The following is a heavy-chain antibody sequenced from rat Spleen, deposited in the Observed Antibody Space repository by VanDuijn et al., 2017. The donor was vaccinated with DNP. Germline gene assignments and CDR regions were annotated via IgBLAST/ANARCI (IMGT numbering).Heavy chain of an antibody. CDR2: ISYDGGST. CDR1: GFTFSDYY. D-gene: IGHD1-3*01. V-gene: IGHV5-20*01. Sequence: EVQLVESGGGLVQPGRSLKLSCAASGFTFSDYYMAWVRQAPTKGLEWVASISYDGGSTYYRDSVKGRFTISRDNAKSSLYLQMDSLRSEDTATYYCTTEGSYDAMDAWGQGTSVTVSS. J-gene: IGHJ4*01. CDR3: TTEGSYDAMDA.